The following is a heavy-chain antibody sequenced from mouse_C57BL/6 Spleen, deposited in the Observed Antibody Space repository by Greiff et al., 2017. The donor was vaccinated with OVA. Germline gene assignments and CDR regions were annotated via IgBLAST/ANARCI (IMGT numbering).Heavy chain of an antibody. J-gene: IGHJ2*01. Sequence: VQLQQPGAELVKPGASVKLSCKASGYTFTSYWMQWVKQRPGQGLEWIGEIDPSDCYTNYHQKFKGKATLTGDTSSSTAYMQLSSLTSEDSAVYYCARSSCYGSSYYFDYWGQGTTLTVSS. CDR1: GYTFTSYW. CDR3: ARSSCYGSSYYFDY. V-gene: IGHV1-50*01. CDR2: IDPSDCYT. D-gene: IGHD1-1*01.